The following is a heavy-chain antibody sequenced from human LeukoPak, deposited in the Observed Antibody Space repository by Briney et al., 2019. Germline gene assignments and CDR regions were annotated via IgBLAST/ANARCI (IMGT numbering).Heavy chain of an antibody. CDR3: AREGLLYRYYDFWSGYSTNWFDP. CDR2: ISYDGSNK. V-gene: IGHV3-30*01. D-gene: IGHD3-3*01. CDR1: GFTFSSYA. J-gene: IGHJ5*02. Sequence: GGSLRLSCAASGFTFSSYAMHWVRQAPGKGLEWGAVISYDGSNKYYADSVKGRFTISRDNSKNTLYLQMNSLRAEDTAVYYCAREGLLYRYYDFWSGYSTNWFDPWGQGTLVTVSS.